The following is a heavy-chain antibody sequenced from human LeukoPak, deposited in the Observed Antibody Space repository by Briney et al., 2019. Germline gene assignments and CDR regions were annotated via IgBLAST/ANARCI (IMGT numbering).Heavy chain of an antibody. D-gene: IGHD6-13*01. J-gene: IGHJ4*02. V-gene: IGHV1-69*13. Sequence: SVKVSCKASGYTFTSYGISWVRQAPGQGLEWMGGIIPIFGTANYAQKFQGRVTITADESTSTAYMGLSSLRSEDTAVYYCARTVPGTYSSPVGYYFDYWGQGTLVTVSS. CDR2: IIPIFGTA. CDR3: ARTVPGTYSSPVGYYFDY. CDR1: GYTFTSYG.